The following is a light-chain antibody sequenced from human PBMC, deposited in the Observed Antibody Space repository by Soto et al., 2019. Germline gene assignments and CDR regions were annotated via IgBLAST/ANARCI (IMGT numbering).Light chain of an antibody. CDR1: SSDVGDYNY. CDR2: DVI. V-gene: IGLV2-14*01. Sequence: QSVLTQPASVSGSPGQSITISCTGTSSDVGDYNYVSWYQQYPGKAPKLMIYDVINRPSGVSYRFSGSKSGNTASLTISGLQADDEADYYCSSYTSSSSHVVFGGGTKLTVL. CDR3: SSYTSSSSHVV. J-gene: IGLJ2*01.